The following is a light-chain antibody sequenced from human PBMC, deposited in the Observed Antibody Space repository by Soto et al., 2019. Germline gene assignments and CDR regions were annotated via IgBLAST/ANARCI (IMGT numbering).Light chain of an antibody. CDR2: GAS. V-gene: IGKV3-15*01. Sequence: EIVMTQSPATLSVSPGERATLSCRASQSVNSNLAWYQQKPGQAPRLLIYGASTRATGVPARFSGSGSGTXXXXXXSXXXSEDFAXYFCQQYNNWPTFGQGTKVEIK. J-gene: IGKJ1*01. CDR3: QQYNNWPT. CDR1: QSVNSN.